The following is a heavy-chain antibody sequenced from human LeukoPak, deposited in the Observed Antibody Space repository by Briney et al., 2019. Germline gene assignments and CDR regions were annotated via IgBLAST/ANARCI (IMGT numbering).Heavy chain of an antibody. Sequence: PSETLSLTCTVSGGSISSYYGSWIRQPPGKGLEWIGYIYYSGSTNYNPSLKSRVTISVDTSKNQFSLKLSSVTAADTAVYYCARDRGFLGRDAFDIWGQGTMVTVSS. V-gene: IGHV4-59*01. CDR1: GGSISSYY. J-gene: IGHJ3*02. CDR3: ARDRGFLGRDAFDI. CDR2: IYYSGST. D-gene: IGHD3-3*01.